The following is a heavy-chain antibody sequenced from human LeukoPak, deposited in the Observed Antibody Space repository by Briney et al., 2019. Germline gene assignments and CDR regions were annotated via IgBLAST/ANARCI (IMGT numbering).Heavy chain of an antibody. CDR3: ARDAVVVDINGFDI. CDR2: ISDSSSSI. J-gene: IGHJ3*02. V-gene: IGHV3-21*01. Sequence: GGSLRLSCAASGFTFRTYTMNWVRQAPGKGMEGVSSISDSSSSIYYADSVKGRFTIYRDNAKNSLYLQMTSLRGEDTAVYYCARDAVVVDINGFDIWGRGTMVTVSS. CDR1: GFTFRTYT. D-gene: IGHD3-22*01.